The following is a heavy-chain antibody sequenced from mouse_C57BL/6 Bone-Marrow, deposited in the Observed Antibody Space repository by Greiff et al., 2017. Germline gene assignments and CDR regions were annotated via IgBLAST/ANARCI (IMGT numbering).Heavy chain of an antibody. V-gene: IGHV14-4*01. CDR3: TPFNGFDY. J-gene: IGHJ2*01. CDR2: IDPENGDT. Sequence: VQLQQSGAELVRPGASVKLSCTASGFNIKDDYMHWVKQRPEQGLEWIGWIDPENGDTEYASKFQGKATITADTSSNTAYLQLSSLTSEDTAVYYCTPFNGFDYWGQGTTLTVSS. CDR1: GFNIKDDY.